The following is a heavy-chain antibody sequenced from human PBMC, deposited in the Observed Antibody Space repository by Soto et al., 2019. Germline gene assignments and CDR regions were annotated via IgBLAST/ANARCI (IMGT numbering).Heavy chain of an antibody. J-gene: IGHJ4*02. V-gene: IGHV3-23*01. CDR2: ISGSGGST. CDR1: GFTFSSYA. D-gene: IGHD6-19*01. Sequence: EVQLLESGGGLVQPGGSLRLSCAASGFTFSSYAMSWVRQAPGKGLEWVSAISGSGGSTYYADSVKGRFTISRDNSKNTLYLQMNSLRAEDTAVYYCAKDFHSSGWYVGTTHYFDYWGQGTLVTVSS. CDR3: AKDFHSSGWYVGTTHYFDY.